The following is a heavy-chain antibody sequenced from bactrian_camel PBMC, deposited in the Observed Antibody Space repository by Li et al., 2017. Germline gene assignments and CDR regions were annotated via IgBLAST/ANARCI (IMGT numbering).Heavy chain of an antibody. CDR2: MSTSGGGT. Sequence: VQLVESGGGLVQPGGSLRLSCVASRSTCTGFYITWVRQAPGKEREGVAGMSTSGGGTYYGDSVKGRFTISQDNAKNTVTLQMNNLKPEDTAMYYCVRDGEYSGLSAHHWGQGTQVTVS. CDR1: RSTCTGFY. J-gene: IGHJ4*01. D-gene: IGHD1*01. V-gene: IGHV3S40*01. CDR3: VRDGEYSGLSAHH.